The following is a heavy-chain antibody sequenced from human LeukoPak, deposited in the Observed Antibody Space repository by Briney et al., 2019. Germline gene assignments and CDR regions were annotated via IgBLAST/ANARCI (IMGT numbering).Heavy chain of an antibody. J-gene: IGHJ4*02. V-gene: IGHV7-4-1*02. CDR2: INTNTGNP. Sequence: ASVKVSCKASGYSFTGYYMHWVRQAPGQGLEWMGWINTNTGNPTYAQGFTGRFVFSLDTSVSTAYLQISSLKAEDTAVYYCARGGYYDSSGYRRSGFDYWGQGTLVTVSS. CDR1: GYSFTGYY. D-gene: IGHD3-22*01. CDR3: ARGGYYDSSGYRRSGFDY.